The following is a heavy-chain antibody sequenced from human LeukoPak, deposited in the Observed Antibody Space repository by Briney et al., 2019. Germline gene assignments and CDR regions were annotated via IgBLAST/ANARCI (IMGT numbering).Heavy chain of an antibody. CDR3: ARTIAAAGGNDY. CDR1: GGTFSSYA. J-gene: IGHJ4*02. V-gene: IGHV1-69*13. D-gene: IGHD6-13*01. CDR2: IIPIFGTA. Sequence: ASVKVSCKASGGTFSSYAISWVRQAPGQGLEWMGGIIPIFGTANYAQKFQGRVTITADESTNTAYMELSSLRSEDTAVYYCARTIAAAGGNDYWGQGTLVTVSS.